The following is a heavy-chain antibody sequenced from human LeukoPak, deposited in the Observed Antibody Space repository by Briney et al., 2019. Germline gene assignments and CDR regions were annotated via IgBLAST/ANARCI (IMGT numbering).Heavy chain of an antibody. CDR1: GYTFTSYA. J-gene: IGHJ6*04. D-gene: IGHD3-10*01. CDR3: ASSHVLLWFGPRSGDYYYYYGMDV. CDR2: INAGNGNT. Sequence: ASVKVSCKASGYTFTSYAMHWVRQAPGQRLEWMGWINAGNGNTKYSQKSQGRVTITRDTSASTAYMGLSSLRSEDTAVYYCASSHVLLWFGPRSGDYYYYYGMDVWGKGTTVTVSS. V-gene: IGHV1-3*01.